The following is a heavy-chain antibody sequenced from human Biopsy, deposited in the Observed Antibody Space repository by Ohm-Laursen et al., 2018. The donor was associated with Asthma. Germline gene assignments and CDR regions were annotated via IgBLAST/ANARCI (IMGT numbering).Heavy chain of an antibody. V-gene: IGHV3-64D*08. D-gene: IGHD2-21*01. CDR1: GFTFSSYS. J-gene: IGHJ4*02. CDR2: IATDGSNK. Sequence: GSLRLSCAASGFTFSSYSMHWVRQAPGRGPEYVSFIATDGSNKFYADSVKGRFTVSRDNSKHTLYLHMTGLRADDTGVYYCVKDHSAGYYYFDDWGRGPWSPSPQ. CDR3: VKDHSAGYYYFDD.